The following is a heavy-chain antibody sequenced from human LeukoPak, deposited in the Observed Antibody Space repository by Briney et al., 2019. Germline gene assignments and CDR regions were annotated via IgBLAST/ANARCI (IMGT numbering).Heavy chain of an antibody. D-gene: IGHD3-10*01. V-gene: IGHV3-30*02. CDR2: IRYDGSNK. CDR1: GFTFSNYG. CDR3: AKLWFGEFETTDY. J-gene: IGHJ4*02. Sequence: GGSLRLSCGASGFTFSNYGMHWVRQAPGKGLEWVAFIRYDGSNKYHADSVKGRFTISRDNSKNTLYLQMNSLRAEDTAVYYCAKLWFGEFETTDYWGQGTLVTVSS.